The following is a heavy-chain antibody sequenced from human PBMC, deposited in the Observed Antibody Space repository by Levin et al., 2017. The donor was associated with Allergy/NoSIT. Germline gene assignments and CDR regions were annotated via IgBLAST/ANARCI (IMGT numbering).Heavy chain of an antibody. CDR1: GFTFSTFS. Sequence: PGGSLRLSCAASGFTFSTFSMNWVRQAPGEGLQFISYISPSSSMIYYADSVKGRFTISRDNAKNSLYLQMDSLRAEDTAVYYCARGDLDYWGQGTLVTVSS. CDR2: ISPSSSMI. V-gene: IGHV3-48*01. D-gene: IGHD5-24*01. CDR3: ARGDLDY. J-gene: IGHJ4*02.